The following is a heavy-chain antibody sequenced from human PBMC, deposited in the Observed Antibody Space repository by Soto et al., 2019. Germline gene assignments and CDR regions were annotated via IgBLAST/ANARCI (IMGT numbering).Heavy chain of an antibody. CDR1: GYTFNRHY. D-gene: IGHD3-10*01. Sequence: VQLVQSGAEVRKPGASVKVSCKASGYTFNRHYIQWVRQAPGQGLECIGMIDPSGGDTNYAKKFQGRVTLTSDTSTSTVYMELSSLRSEDTAVYYCAKRRGVGLTRSSFDYWGPGTLVIVSS. J-gene: IGHJ4*02. CDR3: AKRRGVGLTRSSFDY. V-gene: IGHV1-46*02. CDR2: IDPSGGDT.